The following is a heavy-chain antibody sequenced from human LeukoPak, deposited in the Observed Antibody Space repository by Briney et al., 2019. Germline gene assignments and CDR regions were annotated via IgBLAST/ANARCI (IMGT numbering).Heavy chain of an antibody. CDR2: IWYDGSNE. CDR1: GVIFSQYG. CDR3: ARTIHGYNYGDFDY. Sequence: GGSLRLSCAASGVIFSQYGMHWVRQAPGKGLEWVAVIWYDGSNEYYADSVKGRFTISRDNSKNTLYLQINSLRAEDTAVYYCARTIHGYNYGDFDYWGQGTLVTVSS. V-gene: IGHV3-33*01. J-gene: IGHJ4*02. D-gene: IGHD5-18*01.